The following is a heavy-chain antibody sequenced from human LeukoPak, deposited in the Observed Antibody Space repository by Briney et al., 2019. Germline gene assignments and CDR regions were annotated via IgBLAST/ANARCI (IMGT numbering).Heavy chain of an antibody. V-gene: IGHV4-39*01. D-gene: IGHD4-11*01. CDR2: IYYSGST. J-gene: IGHJ6*03. CDR3: ARNETTGLQRTPYYHSYVDV. Sequence: SETLSLTCTVSGGSITNNAYYWAWIRQAPGKGLEWIGSIYYSGSTHYNPSLKSRLTISVDTSKNQFSLKLSSVTAADTAVYYCARNETTGLQRTPYYHSYVDVWGKGTTVTVSS. CDR1: GGSITNNAYY.